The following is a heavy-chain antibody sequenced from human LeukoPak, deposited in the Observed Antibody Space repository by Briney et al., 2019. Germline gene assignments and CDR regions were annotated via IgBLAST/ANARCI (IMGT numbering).Heavy chain of an antibody. CDR2: IIPIFGTA. J-gene: IGHJ4*02. Sequence: SVKVSCKASGGTFSSYAISWVRLAPGQGLEWMGGIIPIFGTANYAQKFQGRVTITADESTSTAYMELSSLRYEDTAVYYCAGGNPTNYGDYLYYFDYWGQGTLVTVSS. CDR3: AGGNPTNYGDYLYYFDY. CDR1: GGTFSSYA. V-gene: IGHV1-69*01. D-gene: IGHD4-17*01.